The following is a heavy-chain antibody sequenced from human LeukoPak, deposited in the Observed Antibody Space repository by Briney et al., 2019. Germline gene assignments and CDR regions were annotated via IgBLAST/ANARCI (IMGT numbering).Heavy chain of an antibody. Sequence: SETLSLTCTVSGGSISSSSYYWGWIRQPPGKGLEWIGSIYYSGSTYYNPSLKSRVTISVDTSKNQFSLKLSSVTAADTAVYYCARRSTHYHYYYGMDVWGQGTTVTVSS. CDR3: ARRSTHYHYYYGMDV. V-gene: IGHV4-39*01. J-gene: IGHJ6*02. CDR2: IYYSGST. CDR1: GGSISSSSYY.